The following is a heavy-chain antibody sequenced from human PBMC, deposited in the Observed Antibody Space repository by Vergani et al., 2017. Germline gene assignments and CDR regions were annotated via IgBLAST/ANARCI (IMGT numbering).Heavy chain of an antibody. CDR3: ARDLLLWFGELFSWYFDL. J-gene: IGHJ2*01. V-gene: IGHV3-30-3*01. CDR2: ISYDGSNK. CDR1: GFTFSDYY. Sequence: QVQLVESGGGLVKPGGSLRLSCAASGFTFSDYYMSWIRQAPGKGLEWVAVISYDGSNKYYADSVKGRFTISRDNSKNTLYLQMNSLRAEDTAVYYCARDLLLWFGELFSWYFDLWGRGTLVTVSS. D-gene: IGHD3-10*01.